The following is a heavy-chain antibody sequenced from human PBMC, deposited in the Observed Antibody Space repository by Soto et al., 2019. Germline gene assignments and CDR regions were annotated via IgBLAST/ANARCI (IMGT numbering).Heavy chain of an antibody. J-gene: IGHJ6*02. D-gene: IGHD3-3*01. Sequence: SETLSLTCTVSGGSISSYYWSWIRQPPGKGLEWIGYIYYSGSTNYNPSLKSRVTISVDTSKNQFSLKLSSVTAADTAVYYCARLDLDFKPRGYGMDVWGQGTTVTVSS. CDR1: GGSISSYY. V-gene: IGHV4-59*01. CDR2: IYYSGST. CDR3: ARLDLDFKPRGYGMDV.